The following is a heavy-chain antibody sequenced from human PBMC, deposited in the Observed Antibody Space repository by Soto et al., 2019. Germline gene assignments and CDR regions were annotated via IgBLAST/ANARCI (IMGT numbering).Heavy chain of an antibody. CDR2: TGYTSKWYN. CDR3: ARGKYSAFDY. D-gene: IGHD5-18*01. CDR1: GDSISTNNVA. J-gene: IGHJ4*02. V-gene: IGHV6-1*01. Sequence: QVQLQQSGPGLVKPSQTLSLTCAISGDSISTNNVAWNWIRQSPSGGLEWLGRTGYTSKWYNDCAVSVRSRITINPDTSKNQFSLQLNSVTLDDTAVYYCARGKYSAFDYWGQGTLVTVSS.